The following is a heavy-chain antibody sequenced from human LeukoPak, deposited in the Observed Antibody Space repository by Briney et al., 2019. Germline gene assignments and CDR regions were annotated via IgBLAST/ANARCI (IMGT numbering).Heavy chain of an antibody. CDR1: GGSFSGYY. V-gene: IGHV4-34*01. CDR3: ARVSSREDHFDY. CDR2: INHSGST. D-gene: IGHD1-26*01. Sequence: SETLSLTCAVYGGSFSGYYWSWIRQPPGKGLEWIGEINHSGSTNYNPSLKSRVTISVDTSKNQFSLKLSSVTAADTAVYYCARVSSREDHFDYWGQGTLVTVS. J-gene: IGHJ4*02.